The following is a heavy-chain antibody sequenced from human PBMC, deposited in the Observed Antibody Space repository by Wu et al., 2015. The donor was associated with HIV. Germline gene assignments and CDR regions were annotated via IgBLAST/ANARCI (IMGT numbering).Heavy chain of an antibody. CDR1: GYTLTQLS. D-gene: IGHD3-10*01. CDR2: FDPEDGET. CDR3: ETVWFGIEPLGMDV. J-gene: IGHJ6*02. Sequence: QVQLVQSGAEVRKPGASVKVSCKISGYTLTQLSMHWVRQAPGKGLEWMGGFDPEDGETIYAQKFQGRVTMTEDTSTDTAYMELSSLRSEDTAVYYCETVWFGIEPLGMDVWGQGTTVTVSS. V-gene: IGHV1-24*01.